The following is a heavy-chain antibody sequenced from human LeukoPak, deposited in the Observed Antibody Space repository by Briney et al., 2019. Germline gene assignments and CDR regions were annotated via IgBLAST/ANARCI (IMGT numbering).Heavy chain of an antibody. D-gene: IGHD1-26*01. J-gene: IGHJ4*02. Sequence: GRSLRLSCAASGFTFSSYGMHWVRQAPGKGLEWVAVIWYDGSNKYYADSVKGRFTISRDNSKNTLYLQVNSLRAEDTAVYYCASPSGVVGAAFDYWGQGTLVTVSS. V-gene: IGHV3-33*01. CDR3: ASPSGVVGAAFDY. CDR1: GFTFSSYG. CDR2: IWYDGSNK.